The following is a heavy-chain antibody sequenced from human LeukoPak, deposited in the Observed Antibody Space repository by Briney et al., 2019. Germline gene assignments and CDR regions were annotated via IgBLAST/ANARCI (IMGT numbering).Heavy chain of an antibody. D-gene: IGHD3-22*01. J-gene: IGHJ3*02. CDR1: GYTFTGYY. CDR3: ARDFSTYYYDSSGYLEAFDI. Sequence: ASVKVSCKASGYTFTGYYMHWVRQAPGQGLEWMGRIIPILGIANYAQKFQGRVTITADKSTSTAYMELSSLRSVDTAVYYCARDFSTYYYDSSGYLEAFDIWGQGTMVTVSS. CDR2: IIPILGIA. V-gene: IGHV1-69*04.